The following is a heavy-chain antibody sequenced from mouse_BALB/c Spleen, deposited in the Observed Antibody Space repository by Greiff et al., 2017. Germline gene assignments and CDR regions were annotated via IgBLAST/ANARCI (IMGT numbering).Heavy chain of an antibody. Sequence: QVQLQQSGAELVRPGSSVKISCKASGYAFSSYWMNWVKQRPGQGLEWIGQIYPGDGDTNYNGKFKGKATLTADKSSSTAYMQLSSLTSEDSAVYFCARTGSSYGGFAYWGEGTLVTVSA. CDR1: GYAFSSYW. D-gene: IGHD1-1*01. J-gene: IGHJ3*01. CDR2: IYPGDGDT. CDR3: ARTGSSYGGFAY. V-gene: IGHV1-80*01.